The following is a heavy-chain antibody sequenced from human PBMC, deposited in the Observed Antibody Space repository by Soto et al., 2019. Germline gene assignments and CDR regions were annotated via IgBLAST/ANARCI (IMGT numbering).Heavy chain of an antibody. Sequence: ASVKVSCKASGYTLTKFHIHWVRQAPGQGLEWMGMIDPSGGVTRDAQRFQGRITMTTDTSTSSVYMELRSLRSEDTAVYYCARTAVVVVWENWFDPWGQGTLVTVSS. CDR2: IDPSGGVT. V-gene: IGHV1-46*01. CDR3: ARTAVVVVWENWFDP. D-gene: IGHD2-15*01. CDR1: GYTLTKFH. J-gene: IGHJ5*02.